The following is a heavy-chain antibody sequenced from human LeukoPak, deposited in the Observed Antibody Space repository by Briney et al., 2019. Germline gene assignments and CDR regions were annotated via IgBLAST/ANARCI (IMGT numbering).Heavy chain of an antibody. Sequence: ASVKVSCKASGGTFSSYASSWVRQAPGQGLEWMGGIIPIFGTANYAQKFQGRVTITADKSTSTAYMELSSLRSEDTAVYYCARDQSTGPYYYYYMDVWGKGTTVTVSS. CDR2: IIPIFGTA. CDR3: ARDQSTGPYYYYYMDV. J-gene: IGHJ6*03. CDR1: GGTFSSYA. V-gene: IGHV1-69*06.